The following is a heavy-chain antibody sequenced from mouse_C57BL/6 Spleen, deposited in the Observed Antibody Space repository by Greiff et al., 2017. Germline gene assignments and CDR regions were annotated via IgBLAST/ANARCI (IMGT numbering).Heavy chain of an antibody. J-gene: IGHJ3*01. Sequence: VQLQQPGAELVKPGASVKLSCKASGYTFTSYWMQWVKQRPGQGLEWIGEIDPSDSYTNYNQKFKGKATLTVDTSSSTAYMQLSSLTSEDSAVYYCAREEGIYYYGSSSAWFAYWGQGTLVTVSA. V-gene: IGHV1-50*01. D-gene: IGHD1-1*01. CDR2: IDPSDSYT. CDR3: AREEGIYYYGSSSAWFAY. CDR1: GYTFTSYW.